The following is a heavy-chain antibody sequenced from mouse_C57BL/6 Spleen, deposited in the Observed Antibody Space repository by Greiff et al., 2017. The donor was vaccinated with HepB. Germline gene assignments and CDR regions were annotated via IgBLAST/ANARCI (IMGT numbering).Heavy chain of an antibody. V-gene: IGHV10-1*01. CDR1: GFSFNTYA. CDR3: VRGGLGSSAMDY. D-gene: IGHD1-1*01. CDR2: IRSKSNNYAT. J-gene: IGHJ4*01. Sequence: EVKVVESGGGLVQPKGSLKLSCAASGFSFNTYAMNWVRQAPGKGLEWVARIRSKSNNYATYYADSVKDRFTISRDDSESMLYLQMNNLKTEDTAMYYCVRGGLGSSAMDYWGQGTSVTVSS.